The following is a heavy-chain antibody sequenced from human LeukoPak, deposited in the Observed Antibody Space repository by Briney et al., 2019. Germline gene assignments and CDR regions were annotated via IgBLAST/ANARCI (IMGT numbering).Heavy chain of an antibody. CDR2: INHSGST. Sequence: PSETLSLTCAVYGGPFSGYYWSWIRQPPGKGLEWIGEINHSGSTKYNPSLKSPVTISVDTSKNQFSLKLSSVTAADTAVYYCARRLGYYDFWSGSNWFDPWGQGTLVTVSS. J-gene: IGHJ5*02. V-gene: IGHV4-34*01. CDR3: ARRLGYYDFWSGSNWFDP. D-gene: IGHD3-3*01. CDR1: GGPFSGYY.